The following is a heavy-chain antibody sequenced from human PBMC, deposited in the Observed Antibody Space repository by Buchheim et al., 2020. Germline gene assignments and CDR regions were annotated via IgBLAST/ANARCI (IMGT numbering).Heavy chain of an antibody. Sequence: QVQLVQSGAEVKKPGASVKVSCKASGYTFTGYYMHWVRQAPGQGLEWMGWINPNSGGTNYAQKFQGWVTMTRDTSISTAYMELSRLRSDDTAVYYCARDLWVGQLVPGDFPDYYYYGMDVWGQGTT. V-gene: IGHV1-2*04. CDR3: ARDLWVGQLVPGDFPDYYYYGMDV. D-gene: IGHD6-13*01. CDR2: INPNSGGT. CDR1: GYTFTGYY. J-gene: IGHJ6*02.